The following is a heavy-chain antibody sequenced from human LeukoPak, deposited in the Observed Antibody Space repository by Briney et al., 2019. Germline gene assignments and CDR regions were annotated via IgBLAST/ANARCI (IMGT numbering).Heavy chain of an antibody. V-gene: IGHV1-69*04. CDR1: GGTFSSYA. D-gene: IGHD4-11*01. Sequence: GASVKVSCKASGGTFSSYAISWVRQAPGQGLEWMGRIIPSLGIANYEQKFQGRVTITADKSTSTAYMELSSLRSEDTAVYYCARVEPTTDNNWFDPWGQGTPVTVSS. CDR2: IIPSLGIA. CDR3: ARVEPTTDNNWFDP. J-gene: IGHJ5*02.